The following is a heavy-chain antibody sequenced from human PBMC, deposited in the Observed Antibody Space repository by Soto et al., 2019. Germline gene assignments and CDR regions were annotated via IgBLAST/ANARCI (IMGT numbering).Heavy chain of an antibody. V-gene: IGHV3-15*01. CDR3: TTASQWLPPYS. D-gene: IGHD6-19*01. CDR2: IKSRADGGTT. J-gene: IGHJ4*02. Sequence: VQLVESGGGLVKPGGSLRLSCAASGFTFTKAWVTWVRQTPGKGLEWVGRIKSRADGGTTDYAASVKDRFIISRDDSNDTLYLHMNRLKTDDTAVYYCTTASQWLPPYSWGQGALVTVSS. CDR1: GFTFTKAW.